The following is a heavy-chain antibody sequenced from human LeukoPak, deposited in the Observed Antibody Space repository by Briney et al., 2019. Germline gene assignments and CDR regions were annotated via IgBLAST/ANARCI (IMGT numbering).Heavy chain of an antibody. D-gene: IGHD1-26*01. J-gene: IGHJ4*02. CDR1: GFTFSGSA. Sequence: GGSLRLSCAASGFTFSGSAMHWVRQASGKGLEWVGRIRSKANSYATAYAASVKGRFTISRDDSKNTAYLQMNSLKTEDTAVYYCTRGGGSGSYHDYWGQGTLVSVSS. CDR3: TRGGGSGSYHDY. V-gene: IGHV3-73*01. CDR2: IRSKANSYAT.